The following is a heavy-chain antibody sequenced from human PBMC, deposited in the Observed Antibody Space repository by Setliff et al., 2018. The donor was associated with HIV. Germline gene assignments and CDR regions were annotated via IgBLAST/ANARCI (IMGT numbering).Heavy chain of an antibody. CDR1: GGSISSGGYY. CDR3: ARGYASGYFDY. D-gene: IGHD2-15*01. J-gene: IGHJ4*02. CDR2: IYHSGST. Sequence: PSETLSLTCTVSGGSISSGGYYWSWIRQHPVKGLEWIGYIYHSGSTYYNPSLKSRVTISVDTFKNQFSLKLSSVTAADTAVYYCARGYASGYFDYWGQGTLVTVSS. V-gene: IGHV4-31*03.